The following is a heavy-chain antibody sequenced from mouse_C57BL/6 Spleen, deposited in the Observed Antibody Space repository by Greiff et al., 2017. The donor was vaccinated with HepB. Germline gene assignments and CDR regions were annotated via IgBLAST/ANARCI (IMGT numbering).Heavy chain of an antibody. V-gene: IGHV1-64*01. CDR2: IHPNSGST. D-gene: IGHD1-1*01. CDR1: GYTFTSYW. J-gene: IGHJ3*01. CDR3: ARDYYGSRDAY. Sequence: VQLQQPGAELVKPGASVKLSCKASGYTFTSYWMHWVKQRPGQGLEWIGMIHPNSGSTNYNEKFKSKATLTVDKSSSTAYMQLSSLTSEDSAVYYCARDYYGSRDAYWGQGTLVTVSA.